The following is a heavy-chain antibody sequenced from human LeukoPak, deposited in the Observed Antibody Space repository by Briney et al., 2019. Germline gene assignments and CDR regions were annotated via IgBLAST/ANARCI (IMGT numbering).Heavy chain of an antibody. V-gene: IGHV3-7*01. CDR1: GFTFSNYW. CDR2: IKQDGSEK. Sequence: GGTLRLSCAASGFTFSNYWMSWVRQAPGKGLEWVANIKQDGSEKNYVDSVKGRFTISRDNAQNSLYLQMNSLRAEDTAVYYCASTQTFDYWGQGTLVTVSS. CDR3: ASTQTFDY. J-gene: IGHJ4*02.